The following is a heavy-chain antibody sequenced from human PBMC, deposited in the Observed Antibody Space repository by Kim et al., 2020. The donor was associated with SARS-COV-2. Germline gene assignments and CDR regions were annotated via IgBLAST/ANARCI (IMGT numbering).Heavy chain of an antibody. CDR1: GYIFTKYY. CDR2: INPNSSGT. D-gene: IGHD3-16*01. V-gene: IGHV1-2*02. Sequence: ASVKVSCKSSGYIFTKYYIHWVRQAPGHGLEWMGWINPNSSGTNYGQAFQGRVSMSRNASIDTVYIDVSRLTSDDTAVYYCARGGLAGSLGYYGLDIWGQRPAVPVS. CDR3: ARGGLAGSLGYYGLDI. J-gene: IGHJ6*02.